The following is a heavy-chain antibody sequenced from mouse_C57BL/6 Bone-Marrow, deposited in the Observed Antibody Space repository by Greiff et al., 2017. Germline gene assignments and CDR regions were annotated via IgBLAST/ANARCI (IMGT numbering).Heavy chain of an antibody. Sequence: VQLKESGAELVRPGASVKLSCTASGFNIKDDYMHWVKQRPEQGLEWIGWIDPENGDTEYASKFQGKATITADTSSNTAYLQLSSLTSEDTAVYYCTTSYYSNIDYWGQGTTLTVSS. J-gene: IGHJ2*01. V-gene: IGHV14-4*01. CDR1: GFNIKDDY. CDR3: TTSYYSNIDY. D-gene: IGHD2-5*01. CDR2: IDPENGDT.